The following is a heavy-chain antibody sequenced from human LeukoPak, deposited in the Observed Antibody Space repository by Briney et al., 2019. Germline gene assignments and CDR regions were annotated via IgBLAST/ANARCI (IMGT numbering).Heavy chain of an antibody. J-gene: IGHJ6*02. CDR1: GYTFTSYY. CDR3: ARDGIGVGVVAANRFYYYGMDV. V-gene: IGHV1-46*01. CDR2: INPSGGST. D-gene: IGHD2-15*01. Sequence: ASVTVSCKASGYTFTSYYMHWVRQAPGQGLVWMGIINPSGGSTSYAQKFQGRVTMTRDTSTSTVYMELSSLRSEDTAVYYCARDGIGVGVVAANRFYYYGMDVWGQGTTVTVSS.